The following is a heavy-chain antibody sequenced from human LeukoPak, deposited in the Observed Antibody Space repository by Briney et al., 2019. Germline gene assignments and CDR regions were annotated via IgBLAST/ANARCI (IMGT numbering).Heavy chain of an antibody. CDR1: RFTFISYL. V-gene: IGHV3-7*01. Sequence: PRGCLRLSSAASRFTFISYLMSSVRQALGEGLWWVSNIKQDVSEKYYMESVKGGFTISTDNAKNSRYLQMNSLRAQETAVYYSARNPAPYYFDYWGQGTLVTVSS. CDR2: IKQDVSEK. J-gene: IGHJ4*02. CDR3: ARNPAPYYFDY.